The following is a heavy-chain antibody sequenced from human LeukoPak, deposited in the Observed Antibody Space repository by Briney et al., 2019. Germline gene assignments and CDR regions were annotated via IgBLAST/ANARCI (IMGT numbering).Heavy chain of an antibody. CDR2: ISGSGGST. V-gene: IGHV3-23*01. Sequence: GESLKISCAASGFTFSSYAMSWVRQAPGKGLEWVSAISGSGGSTYYADSVKGRFTISRDNSKNTLYLQMTSLRAEDTAVYYCAKVLWFGELFWFDPWGQGTLVTVSS. CDR3: AKVLWFGELFWFDP. D-gene: IGHD3-10*01. CDR1: GFTFSSYA. J-gene: IGHJ5*02.